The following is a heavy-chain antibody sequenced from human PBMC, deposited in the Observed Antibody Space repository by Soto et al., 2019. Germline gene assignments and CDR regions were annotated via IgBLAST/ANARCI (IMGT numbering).Heavy chain of an antibody. CDR2: INPSGGST. CDR1: GYTFTSYY. Sequence: ASVKVSCKASGYTFTSYYMHWVRQAPGQGLEWMGIINPSGGSTSYAQKFQGRVTMTRDTSTSTVYMELSSLRSEDTAVYYCARGGYSGYDTPPDAFEIWGQVTMVTV. V-gene: IGHV1-46*01. J-gene: IGHJ3*02. D-gene: IGHD5-12*01. CDR3: ARGGYSGYDTPPDAFEI.